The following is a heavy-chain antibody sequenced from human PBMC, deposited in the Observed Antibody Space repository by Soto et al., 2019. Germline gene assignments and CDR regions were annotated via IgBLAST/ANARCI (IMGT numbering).Heavy chain of an antibody. CDR3: ARGSTSPLDL. CDR1: GYTFTTYG. Sequence: ASVKVSCQTSGYTFTTYGVSWVRQAPGKGLGWMGWINIYSGQTFYAQKFEGRVTMTAETPTTTGYLELRDLRSDDTAIYYCARGSTSPLDLWGQGTLVTVSS. CDR2: INIYSGQT. V-gene: IGHV1-18*01. J-gene: IGHJ5*02.